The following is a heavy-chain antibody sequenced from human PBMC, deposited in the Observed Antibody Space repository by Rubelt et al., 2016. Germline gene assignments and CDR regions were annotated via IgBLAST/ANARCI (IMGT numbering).Heavy chain of an antibody. V-gene: IGHV4-34*01. J-gene: IGHJ4*02. CDR3: ASHIDGYGYY. Sequence: QVQLRQWGAGLLKPSETLSLTCAVYGGSFSGYYWSWIRQPPGKGLEWIGEITHSGSTNYNPSLKSRVTISVDTSKNQFSLKLSSVTAADTAVYYCASHIDGYGYYWGQGTLVTVSS. CDR2: ITHSGST. CDR1: GGSFSGYY. D-gene: IGHD5-24*01.